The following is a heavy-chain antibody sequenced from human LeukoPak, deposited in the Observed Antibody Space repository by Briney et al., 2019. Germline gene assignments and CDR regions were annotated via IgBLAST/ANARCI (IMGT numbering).Heavy chain of an antibody. CDR3: AGDLTARGSFDY. V-gene: IGHV4-4*07. D-gene: IGHD3-16*01. CDR1: GVSVTNYY. J-gene: IGHJ4*02. CDR2: NYPTGDT. Sequence: ASETLSLTCSVSGVSVTNYYWSWVRQPAGKRLEWIGRNYPTGDTIYNPSLKSRVTMSVDMSKNHLSLKLTSVTAADAAVYYCAGDLTARGSFDYWGQGILVSVSS.